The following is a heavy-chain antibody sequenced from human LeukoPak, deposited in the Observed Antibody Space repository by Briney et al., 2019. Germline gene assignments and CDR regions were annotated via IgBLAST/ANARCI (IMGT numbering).Heavy chain of an antibody. D-gene: IGHD1-1*01. CDR3: ARGPTGNDAFDI. Sequence: ASVQVSCKASGYTFTSYYMHWVRKAPGQGLEWMGIINPSGGSTSYAQKFQGRVTMTRDTSTSTVYMELSSLRSEDTAVYYCARGPTGNDAFDIWGQGTMVTVSS. CDR1: GYTFTSYY. CDR2: INPSGGST. V-gene: IGHV1-46*03. J-gene: IGHJ3*02.